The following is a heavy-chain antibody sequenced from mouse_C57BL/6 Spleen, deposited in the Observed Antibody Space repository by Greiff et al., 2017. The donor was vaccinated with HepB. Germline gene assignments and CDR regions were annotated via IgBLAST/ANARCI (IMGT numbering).Heavy chain of an antibody. CDR3: ASGITTVVATPYYAMDY. CDR2: IWTGGGT. Sequence: QVQLKESGPGLVAPSQSLSITCTVSGFSLTSYAISWVRQPPGKGLEWLGVIWTGGGTNYNSALKSRLSISKDNSKSQVFLKMNSLQTDDTARYYCASGITTVVATPYYAMDYWGQGTSVTVSS. J-gene: IGHJ4*01. CDR1: GFSLTSYA. D-gene: IGHD1-1*01. V-gene: IGHV2-9-1*01.